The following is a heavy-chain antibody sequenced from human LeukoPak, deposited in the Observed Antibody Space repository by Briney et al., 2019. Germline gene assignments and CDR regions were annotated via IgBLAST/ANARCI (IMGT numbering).Heavy chain of an antibody. V-gene: IGHV3-21*01. CDR1: GFTFSSYS. D-gene: IGHD3-10*01. Sequence: GGSLRLSCAASGFTFSSYSMNWVRQAPGKGLEWVSSISSSSSYIYYADSVKGRFTISRDNAKNSLYLQMNSLRAEDTAVYYCARAGSGGYNFDYWGQGTLVTVSP. J-gene: IGHJ4*02. CDR3: ARAGSGGYNFDY. CDR2: ISSSSSYI.